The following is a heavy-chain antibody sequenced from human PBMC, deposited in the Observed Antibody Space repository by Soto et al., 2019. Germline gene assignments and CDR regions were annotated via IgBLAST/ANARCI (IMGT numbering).Heavy chain of an antibody. Sequence: QITFKESGPTLVKPTQTLTLTCTLSGFSLSTSGVGVGWIRQPPGKALEWLALIYWDDAKRYSPSLKSRITITKDSSKSQVVLTMTNMDPVDTATYYCAHLPHCGWPDYWGQGTLVTVSA. D-gene: IGHD6-19*01. CDR3: AHLPHCGWPDY. CDR1: GFSLSTSGVG. V-gene: IGHV2-5*02. J-gene: IGHJ4*02. CDR2: IYWDDAK.